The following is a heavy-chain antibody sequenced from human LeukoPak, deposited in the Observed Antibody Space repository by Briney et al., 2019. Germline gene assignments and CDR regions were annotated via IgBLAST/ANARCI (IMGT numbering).Heavy chain of an antibody. J-gene: IGHJ4*02. Sequence: SETLSLTCTVSGGSISSSSYYWGWIRQPPGKGLEWIGSIHYSGSTYYNPSLKSRVTISVDTSNNQFSLKLSSVTAADTAVYYCASFGFWSGYYGFDYWGQGTLVTVSS. CDR1: GGSISSSSYY. V-gene: IGHV4-39*01. CDR2: IHYSGST. D-gene: IGHD3-3*01. CDR3: ASFGFWSGYYGFDY.